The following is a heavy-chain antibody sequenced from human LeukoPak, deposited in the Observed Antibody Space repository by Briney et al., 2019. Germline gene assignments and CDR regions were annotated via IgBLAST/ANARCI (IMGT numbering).Heavy chain of an antibody. CDR2: ISWNSGSI. CDR3: AKGPMVRGSPYYFDY. J-gene: IGHJ4*02. V-gene: IGHV3-9*01. Sequence: GGSLRLSCAASGFTFDDYAVHWVRQAPGKGLEWVSGISWNSGSIGYADSVKGRFTISRDNAKNSLYLQMNSLRAEDTALYYCAKGPMVRGSPYYFDYWGQGTLVTVSS. D-gene: IGHD3-10*01. CDR1: GFTFDDYA.